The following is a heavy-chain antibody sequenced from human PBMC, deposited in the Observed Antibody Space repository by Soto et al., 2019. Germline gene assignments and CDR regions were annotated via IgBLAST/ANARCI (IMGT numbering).Heavy chain of an antibody. CDR3: AKDRGAPNYYYYGMDV. V-gene: IGHV3-23*01. J-gene: IGHJ6*02. CDR1: GFTFSSYA. Sequence: GGSLRLSCAASGFTFSSYAMSWVRQAPGKGLEWVSAISGSGGSTYYADSVKGRFTISRDNSKNTLYLQMNSLRAGDTAVYYCAKDRGAPNYYYYGMDVWGQGTTVTVSS. D-gene: IGHD3-10*01. CDR2: ISGSGGST.